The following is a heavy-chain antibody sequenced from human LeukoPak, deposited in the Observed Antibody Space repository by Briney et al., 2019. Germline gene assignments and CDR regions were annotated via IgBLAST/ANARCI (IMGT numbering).Heavy chain of an antibody. Sequence: SVKVSCKASGATFSSYAISWVRQAPGQGLEWMGGIIPIFGTANYAQKFQGRVTITTDESTSTAHMELSSLRSEDTAVYYCARESSWSGVGAFVIWAKGQWSPSLQ. CDR3: ARESSWSGVGAFVI. V-gene: IGHV1-69*05. CDR2: IIPIFGTA. J-gene: IGHJ3*02. D-gene: IGHD6-13*01. CDR1: GATFSSYA.